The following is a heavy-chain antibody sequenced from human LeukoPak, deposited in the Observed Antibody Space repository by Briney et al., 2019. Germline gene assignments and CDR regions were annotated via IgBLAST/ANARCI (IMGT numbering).Heavy chain of an antibody. J-gene: IGHJ4*02. V-gene: IGHV3-7*01. CDR3: ARRFKYYYGSGSSRYY. CDR1: GFTFSSYW. CDR2: IKQDGSEK. Sequence: GGSLRLSCAASGFTFSSYWMSWARQAPGKGLEWVANIKQDGSEKYYVDSVKGRFTISRDNAKNSLYLQMNSLRAEDTAVYYCARRFKYYYGSGSSRYYWGQGTLVTVSS. D-gene: IGHD3-10*01.